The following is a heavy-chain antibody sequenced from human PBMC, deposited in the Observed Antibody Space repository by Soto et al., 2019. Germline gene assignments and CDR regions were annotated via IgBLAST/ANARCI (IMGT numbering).Heavy chain of an antibody. Sequence: EVQLVESGGGLVQPGGSLRLSCVASGFTFRGYSMNWVRQAPGKGLEWVSYISGSSSTMYYADSVKGRFTIARDNAKNSLYLQMNSLRAEDTAVYYCARDSTPGHVDHWGQGTLVTVSS. CDR1: GFTFRGYS. CDR2: ISGSSSTM. CDR3: ARDSTPGHVDH. J-gene: IGHJ4*02. V-gene: IGHV3-48*01. D-gene: IGHD3-10*02.